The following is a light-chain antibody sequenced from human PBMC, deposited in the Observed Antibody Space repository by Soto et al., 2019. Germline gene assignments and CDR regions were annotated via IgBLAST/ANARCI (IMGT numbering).Light chain of an antibody. CDR3: QEYDGSPLT. CDR2: DAS. V-gene: IGKV3-20*01. J-gene: IGKJ5*01. Sequence: ASLSCTASQSMRTERLAWYQQRPGQAPTLVIFDASNRASGVPERFRGSGSGTDFTLTITRLEPEDFAVYFCQEYDGSPLTFGQGTRLEIK. CDR1: QSMRTER.